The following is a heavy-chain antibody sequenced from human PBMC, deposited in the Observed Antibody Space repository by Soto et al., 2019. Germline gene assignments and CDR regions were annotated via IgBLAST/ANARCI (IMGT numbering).Heavy chain of an antibody. CDR3: VMVDNYVTPTPQDV. CDR2: ISPYTGNT. J-gene: IGHJ6*02. CDR1: GYIFVNYG. V-gene: IGHV1-18*01. Sequence: QVQLVQSGDEVKKPGASVKVSCKASGYIFVNYGIAWVRQAPGQGLEWMGWISPYTGNTHSATKIQGRLTMTTDTSTSTAYMDLGSLTSNDTAVYYCVMVDNYVTPTPQDVWGQGTTVTVSS. D-gene: IGHD3-16*01.